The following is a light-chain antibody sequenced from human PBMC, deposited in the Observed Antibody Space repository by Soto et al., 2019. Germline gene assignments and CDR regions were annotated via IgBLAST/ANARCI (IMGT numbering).Light chain of an antibody. CDR1: QSFNSNY. J-gene: IGKJ2*01. V-gene: IGKV3-20*01. CDR3: HQYDNSPLYT. Sequence: EIVLTQSPGTLSLSPGDRATLSCRASQSFNSNYFAWDHQKPGQAPRLLIYGASSRAAGIPDRFGGSGSGTDFTLTISRLEPEDFAVYYCHQYDNSPLYTFGQGTKLEIK. CDR2: GAS.